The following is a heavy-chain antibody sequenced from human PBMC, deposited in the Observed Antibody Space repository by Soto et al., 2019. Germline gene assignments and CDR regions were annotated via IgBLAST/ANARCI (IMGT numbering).Heavy chain of an antibody. CDR2: IIPIFGTA. Sequence: SVKVSCKASGGTFSSCAISWVRQAPGQGLEWMGGIIPIFGTANYAQKFQGRVTITADESTSTAYMELSSLRSEDTAVYYCARDPERSNWFDPWGQGTLVTVSS. CDR1: GGTFSSCA. D-gene: IGHD1-1*01. J-gene: IGHJ5*02. CDR3: ARDPERSNWFDP. V-gene: IGHV1-69*13.